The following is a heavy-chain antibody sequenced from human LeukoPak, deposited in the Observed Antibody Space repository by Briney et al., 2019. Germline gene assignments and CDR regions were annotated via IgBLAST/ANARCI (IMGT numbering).Heavy chain of an antibody. V-gene: IGHV4-38-2*01. CDR2: IYTSGST. Sequence: PSETLSLTCAVSGYSISGDYYWGWIRQPAGKGLEWIGRIYTSGSTNYNPSLKSRVTISVDTSKNQFSLKLSSVTAADTAVYYCARRGYYYDSSGYLPFDYWGQGTLVTVSS. J-gene: IGHJ4*02. D-gene: IGHD3-22*01. CDR1: GYSISGDYY. CDR3: ARRGYYYDSSGYLPFDY.